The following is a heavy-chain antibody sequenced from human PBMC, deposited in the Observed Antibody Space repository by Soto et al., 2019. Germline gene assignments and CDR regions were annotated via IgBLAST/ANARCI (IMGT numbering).Heavy chain of an antibody. V-gene: IGHV5-51*01. J-gene: IGHJ5*02. CDR3: AKSAIRPLSSDFNWFDP. Sequence: PGESLKISCKGSGYSFTSYWIGWVRQMPGKGLEWMGIIYPGDSDTRYSPSFQGQVTISADKSISTAYLQWSSLKASDTAMYYCAKSAIRPLSSDFNWFDPWGQGTLVTVSS. CDR1: GYSFTSYW. CDR2: IYPGDSDT. D-gene: IGHD2-2*02.